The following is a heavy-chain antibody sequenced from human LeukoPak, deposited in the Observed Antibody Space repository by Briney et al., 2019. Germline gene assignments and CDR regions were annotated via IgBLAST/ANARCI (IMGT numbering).Heavy chain of an antibody. J-gene: IGHJ4*02. D-gene: IGHD3-16*01. CDR3: ARFLVPVGGPPAY. CDR1: GGTFSSYA. CDR2: IIPIFGTA. V-gene: IGHV1-69*06. Sequence: GASVKVSCKASGGTFSSYAISWVRQAPGQGLEWMGGIIPIFGTANYAQKFQGRVTITADKSTSTAYMELSSLRSEDTAVYYCARFLVPVGGPPAYGGQETLVPVS.